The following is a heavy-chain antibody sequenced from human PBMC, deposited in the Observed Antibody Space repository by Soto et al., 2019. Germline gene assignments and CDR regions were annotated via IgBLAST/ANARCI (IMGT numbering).Heavy chain of an antibody. D-gene: IGHD1-20*01. CDR2: VSGSGEMT. J-gene: IGHJ4*02. CDR3: ARSEMTYNWND. Sequence: VQLLESGGDLVQPGGSLRLACAASGFTFRGDAMSWVRQAPGKGLEWVSSVSGSGEMTHYAESVKGRFTISRDNSKDTLFLQMESLRAEDTAVYYCARSEMTYNWNDWGQGTRVTVSS. V-gene: IGHV3-23*01. CDR1: GFTFRGDA.